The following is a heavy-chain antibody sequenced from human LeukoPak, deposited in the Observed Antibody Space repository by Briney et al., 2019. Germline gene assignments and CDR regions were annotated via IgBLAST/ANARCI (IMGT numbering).Heavy chain of an antibody. CDR3: ARGPIQLWIHNAMDV. D-gene: IGHD5-18*01. CDR2: IRSKAYQWTT. CDR1: VFTFGDHV. Sequence: GGSLRLSCISCVFTFGDHVMSWVRQARWRGGEGVGFIRSKAYQWTTEYAACVEGRFTISRDDSKSIVYLQMNSLKTEDTAFYYCARGPIQLWIHNAMDVWGQGTTVTVSS. V-gene: IGHV3-49*04. J-gene: IGHJ6*02.